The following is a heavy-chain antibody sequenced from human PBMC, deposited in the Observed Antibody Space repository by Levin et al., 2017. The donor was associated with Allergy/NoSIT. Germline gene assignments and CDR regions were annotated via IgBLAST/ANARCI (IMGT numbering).Heavy chain of an antibody. CDR1: GFTFSTYA. D-gene: IGHD6-19*01. J-gene: IGHJ4*02. CDR2: ISGDGDFT. Sequence: GESLKISCAASGFTFSTYAMNWLRQAPGKGLEWVSTISGDGDFTHYADSVKGRFTISRDNSKNTLYLEMNSLRAEDTATYYCASGLNSGWDFFDYWGQGTLVTVSS. CDR3: ASGLNSGWDFFDY. V-gene: IGHV3-23*01.